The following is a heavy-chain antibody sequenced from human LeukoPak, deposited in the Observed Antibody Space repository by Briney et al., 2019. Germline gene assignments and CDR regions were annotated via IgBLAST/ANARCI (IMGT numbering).Heavy chain of an antibody. CDR2: IVVGSGNT. V-gene: IGHV1-58*01. Sequence: ASVKVSCKASGFTFTSSAVQWVRQARGQRLEWIGWIVVGSGNTNYAQKFQERVTITRDMSTSTAYMELSSLRSEDTAVYYCAASPDYYDSSGYSYYFDYWGRGTLVTVSS. CDR3: AASPDYYDSSGYSYYFDY. CDR1: GFTFTSSA. J-gene: IGHJ4*02. D-gene: IGHD3-22*01.